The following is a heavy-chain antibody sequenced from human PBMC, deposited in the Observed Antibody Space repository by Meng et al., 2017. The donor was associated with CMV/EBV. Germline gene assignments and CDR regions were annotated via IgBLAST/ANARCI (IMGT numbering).Heavy chain of an antibody. V-gene: IGHV3-48*04. CDR1: GFTFSSYS. D-gene: IGHD3-3*01. CDR2: ISSSGSTI. J-gene: IGHJ6*02. CDR3: AREAVDDFWSGYYYYGMDV. Sequence: GESLKISCAASGFTFSSYSMNWVRQAPGKGLEWVSYISSSGSTIYYADSVKGRFTISRDNAKNSLYLQMNSLRAEDTAVYYCAREAVDDFWSGYYYYGMDVWGQGTTVTVSS.